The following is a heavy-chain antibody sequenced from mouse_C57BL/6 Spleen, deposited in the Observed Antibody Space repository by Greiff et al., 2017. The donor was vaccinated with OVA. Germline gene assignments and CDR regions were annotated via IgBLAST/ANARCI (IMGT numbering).Heavy chain of an antibody. D-gene: IGHD3-3*01. CDR3: ARGGGDDYFDY. V-gene: IGHV1-19*01. CDR2: INPYNGGT. J-gene: IGHJ2*01. Sequence: VQLQQSGPVLVKPGALVKMSCKASGYTFTDYYMNWVKQSHGKSLEWIGVINPYNGGTSYNQKFKGKATLTVDKSSSTAYMELNSLTSEDSAVYYCARGGGDDYFDYWGQGTTLTVSS. CDR1: GYTFTDYY.